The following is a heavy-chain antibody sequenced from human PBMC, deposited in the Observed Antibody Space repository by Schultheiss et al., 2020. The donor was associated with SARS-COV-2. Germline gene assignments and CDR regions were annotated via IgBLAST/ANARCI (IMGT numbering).Heavy chain of an antibody. CDR3: AKPDEGNIAAREAYGMDV. D-gene: IGHD6-6*01. CDR1: GYPFTGYY. Sequence: ASVKVSCKASGYPFTGYYIHWVRQAPGQGLEWMGWINPNSGDTNYAQKFQGRVTMTRDTSNSTAYMELSSLGYGDTAVYYCAKPDEGNIAAREAYGMDVWGQGTTVTVSS. V-gene: IGHV1-2*02. CDR2: INPNSGDT. J-gene: IGHJ6*02.